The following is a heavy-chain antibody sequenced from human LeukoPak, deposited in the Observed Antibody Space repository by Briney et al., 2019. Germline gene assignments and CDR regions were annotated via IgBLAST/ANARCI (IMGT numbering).Heavy chain of an antibody. CDR3: ARAPASITMIVVVKRNYMDV. V-gene: IGHV1-8*01. J-gene: IGHJ6*03. CDR1: GYTFTSYD. D-gene: IGHD3-22*01. Sequence: GASVKVSCKASGYTFTSYDINWVRQATGQGLEWMGWMNPNSGNTGYAQKFQGRVTMTRNTSISTAYMELSSLRSEDTAVYYCARAPASITMIVVVKRNYMDVWGKGTTVTVSS. CDR2: MNPNSGNT.